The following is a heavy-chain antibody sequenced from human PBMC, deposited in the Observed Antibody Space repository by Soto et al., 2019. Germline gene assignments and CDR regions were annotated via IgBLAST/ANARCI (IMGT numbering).Heavy chain of an antibody. CDR2: IYSGGST. CDR1: GFTVSSNY. V-gene: IGHV3-53*01. D-gene: IGHD6-13*01. Sequence: GGSLRLSCAASGFTVSSNYMSWVRQAPGKGLEWVSVIYSGGSTYYADSVKGRFTISRDNSKNTLYLQMNSLRAEDTAVYYCARAPSGAAAADDYWGQGTLVTVSS. J-gene: IGHJ4*02. CDR3: ARAPSGAAAADDY.